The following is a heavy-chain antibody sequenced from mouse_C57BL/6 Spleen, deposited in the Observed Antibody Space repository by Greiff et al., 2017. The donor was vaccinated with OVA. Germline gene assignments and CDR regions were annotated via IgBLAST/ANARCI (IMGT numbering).Heavy chain of an antibody. D-gene: IGHD2-4*01. CDR1: GYTFTSYW. V-gene: IGHV1-5*01. CDR3: TKGGIYYDYYYFDY. J-gene: IGHJ2*01. Sequence: VHVKQSGTVLARPGASVKMSCKTSGYTFTSYWMHWVKQRPGQGLEWIGALYPGNSDTSYNQKFKGKAKLTAVTSASTAYMELSSLTNEDSAVYYCTKGGIYYDYYYFDYWGQGTTLTVSS. CDR2: LYPGNSDT.